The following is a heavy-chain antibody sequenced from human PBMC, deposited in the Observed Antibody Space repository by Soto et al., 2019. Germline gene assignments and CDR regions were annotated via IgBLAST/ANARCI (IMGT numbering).Heavy chain of an antibody. CDR3: AREAPDYGDYAGRTLQH. CDR2: IYYSGST. Sequence: SETLSLTCTVSGGSISSYYWSWIRQPPGKGLEWIGYIYYSGSTNYNPSLKSRVTISVDTSKNQFSLKLSSVTAADTAVYYCAREAPDYGDYAGRTLQHWGQGTLVTVSS. J-gene: IGHJ1*01. V-gene: IGHV4-59*01. CDR1: GGSISSYY. D-gene: IGHD4-17*01.